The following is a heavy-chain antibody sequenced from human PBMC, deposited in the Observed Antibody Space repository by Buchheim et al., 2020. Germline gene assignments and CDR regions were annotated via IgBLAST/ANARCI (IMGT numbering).Heavy chain of an antibody. CDR3: ARKPGSSGGLGEFDY. CDR1: GGSISSGDYY. Sequence: QVQLQESGPGLVKPLQTLSLTCTVSGGSISSGDYYWSWIRQPPGKGLEWIGYIYYRGGTYYNPSLKSRVTILVDTSKNQFSLRLSSVTAADTAVYYCARKPGSSGGLGEFDYWGQGTL. V-gene: IGHV4-30-4*01. D-gene: IGHD6-19*01. CDR2: IYYRGGT. J-gene: IGHJ4*02.